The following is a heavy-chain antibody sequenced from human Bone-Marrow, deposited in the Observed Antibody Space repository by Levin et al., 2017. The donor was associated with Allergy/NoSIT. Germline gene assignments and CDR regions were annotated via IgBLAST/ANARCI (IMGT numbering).Heavy chain of an antibody. Sequence: SEPLSLTCTVSGDSISSGGYYWNWIRQPPGKGLEWIGYIYNSGSTYYNPSLKGRVSMSVDTSKKQFYMKLGSMTAADTAVYYCARGFYDDSGVDAFDIWGQGTLVTVSS. V-gene: IGHV4-31*03. CDR2: IYNSGST. J-gene: IGHJ3*02. CDR1: GDSISSGGYY. CDR3: ARGFYDDSGVDAFDI. D-gene: IGHD4-17*01.